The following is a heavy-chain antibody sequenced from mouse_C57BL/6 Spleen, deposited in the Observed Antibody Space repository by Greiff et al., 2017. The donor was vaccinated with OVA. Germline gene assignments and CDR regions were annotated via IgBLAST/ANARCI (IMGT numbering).Heavy chain of an antibody. D-gene: IGHD2-1*01. Sequence: VQLQQPGAELVMPGASVKLSCKASGYTFTSYWMHWVKPRPGQGLEWIGEIDPSDSYTTYNQKFKGKSTLTVDKSSSTAYMQLSSLTSEDSAVYYCAIYGNYDFDYWGQGTTLTVSS. J-gene: IGHJ2*01. CDR3: AIYGNYDFDY. CDR2: IDPSDSYT. V-gene: IGHV1-69*01. CDR1: GYTFTSYW.